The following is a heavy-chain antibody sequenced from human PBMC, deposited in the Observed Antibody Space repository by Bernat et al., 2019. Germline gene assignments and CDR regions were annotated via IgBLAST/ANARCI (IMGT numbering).Heavy chain of an antibody. CDR1: GFTFSDYY. V-gene: IGHV3-11*05. D-gene: IGHD6-19*01. J-gene: IGHJ4*02. CDR3: ARHWHSSGWYGSYFDY. Sequence: QVQLVESGGGLVKPGGSLRLSCAASGFTFSDYYMSWIRQAPGKGLDWVSYISSSSSYTNYADSVKGRFTISRDNAKNSLYLQMNSLRAEDTAVYYCARHWHSSGWYGSYFDYWGQGTLVTVSS. CDR2: ISSSSSYT.